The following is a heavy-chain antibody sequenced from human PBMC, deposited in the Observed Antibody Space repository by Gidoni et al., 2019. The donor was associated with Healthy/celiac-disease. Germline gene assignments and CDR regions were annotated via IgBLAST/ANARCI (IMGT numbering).Heavy chain of an antibody. D-gene: IGHD2-2*01. Sequence: GWIRQPPGKGLEWIGSIYYSGNTYYNPSLKSRVTISVDTSKNHFSLKLNSVTAADTGVYYCANLETYCSNTSCRFPRYYYGLDVWGQGTTVTVSS. CDR3: ANLETYCSNTSCRFPRYYYGLDV. J-gene: IGHJ6*02. CDR2: IYYSGNT. V-gene: IGHV4-39*01.